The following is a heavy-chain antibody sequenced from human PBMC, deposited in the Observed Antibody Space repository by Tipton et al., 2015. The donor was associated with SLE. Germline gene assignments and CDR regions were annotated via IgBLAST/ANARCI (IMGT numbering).Heavy chain of an antibody. J-gene: IGHJ4*02. Sequence: QVQLVQSGAEVKKPGASVKVSCKASGYTFTSYFIHWVRQAPGQGLEWMGIINPSGGSTSYAQKFQGRVTMTRDTSTSTLYMELSSLRSEDTAVYYCARNHGGGYFDYWGQGTLVTVSS. V-gene: IGHV1-46*01. D-gene: IGHD3-10*01. CDR2: INPSGGST. CDR3: ARNHGGGYFDY. CDR1: GYTFTSYF.